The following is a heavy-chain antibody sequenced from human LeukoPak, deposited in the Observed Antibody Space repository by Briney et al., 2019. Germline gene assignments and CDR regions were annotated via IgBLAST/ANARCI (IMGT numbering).Heavy chain of an antibody. CDR2: INHSGST. CDR1: GGSFSGYY. CDR3: ATTYYYDSSGSGDAFDI. J-gene: IGHJ3*02. Sequence: SETLSLTCAVYGGSFSGYYWSWIRQPPGKGLEWIGEINHSGSTNYNPSLKSRVTISVDTSKNQFSLKLSSVTAADTAVYYCATTYYYDSSGSGDAFDIWGQGTMVTVSS. D-gene: IGHD3-22*01. V-gene: IGHV4-34*01.